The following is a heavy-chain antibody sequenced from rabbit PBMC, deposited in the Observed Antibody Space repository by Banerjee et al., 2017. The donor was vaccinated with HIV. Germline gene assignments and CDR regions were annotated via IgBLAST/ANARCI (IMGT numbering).Heavy chain of an antibody. CDR2: IYTSTNST. J-gene: IGHJ4*01. D-gene: IGHD4-1*01. V-gene: IGHV1S43*01. CDR3: ARDLAGVIGWNFDL. CDR1: GFSFSNKYV. Sequence: QEQLVESGGDLVKPEGSLTLTCKASGFSFSNKYVMCWVRQAPGKGLELIACIYTSTNSTWYANWVNGRFTISSSTSLNSVDLKMTSLTAADTATYFCARDLAGVIGWNFDLWGQGTLVTVS.